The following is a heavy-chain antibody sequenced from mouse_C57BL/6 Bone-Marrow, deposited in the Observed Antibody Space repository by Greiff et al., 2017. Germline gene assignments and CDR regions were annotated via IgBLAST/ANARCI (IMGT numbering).Heavy chain of an antibody. V-gene: IGHV1-55*01. CDR1: GYSFTSYC. CDR3: ARERVRGAMDY. Sequence: QVQLQQPGAELVQPGASVKMSCKASGYSFTSYCLHWVKQRPGQGLEWLGDIYPGSGSTNYHEKFTSKATLTVDPSSSTAYMQLSSLTAEDSAVYCGARERVRGAMDYWGQGTSVTGAS. D-gene: IGHD2-14*01. CDR2: IYPGSGST. J-gene: IGHJ4*01.